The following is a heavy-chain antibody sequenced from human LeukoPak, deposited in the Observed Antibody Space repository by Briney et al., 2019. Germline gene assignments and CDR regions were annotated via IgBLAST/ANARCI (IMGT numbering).Heavy chain of an antibody. J-gene: IGHJ3*02. CDR1: GFTFSSYR. CDR2: ISSSSYI. D-gene: IGHD6-19*01. Sequence: GGSLRLSCAASGFTFSSYRMNWVRQAPGKGLEWVSSISSSSYIYYADSVKGRFTISRDNAKNSLYLQMNSLRAEDTAVYYCARGPLAVAGAFDIWGQGTMVTVSS. V-gene: IGHV3-21*01. CDR3: ARGPLAVAGAFDI.